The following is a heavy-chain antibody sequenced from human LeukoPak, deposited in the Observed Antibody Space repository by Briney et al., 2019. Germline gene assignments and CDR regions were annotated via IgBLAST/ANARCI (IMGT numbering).Heavy chain of an antibody. CDR1: GYSFTSYW. Sequence: GESLKISCKGSGYSFTSYWIGWVRQMPGKGLEWMGIIYPGDSDTRYNPSFQGQVTISADKSISTAYLQWSSLKASDTAMYYCARPGRGYCSITSCYTGNYFDYWGQGTLVTVSS. V-gene: IGHV5-51*01. J-gene: IGHJ4*02. D-gene: IGHD2-2*02. CDR3: ARPGRGYCSITSCYTGNYFDY. CDR2: IYPGDSDT.